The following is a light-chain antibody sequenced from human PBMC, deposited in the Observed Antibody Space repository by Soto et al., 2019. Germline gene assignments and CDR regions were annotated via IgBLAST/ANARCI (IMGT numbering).Light chain of an antibody. CDR3: LLYYGGAYV. J-gene: IGLJ1*01. CDR1: TGAVTSGNY. Sequence: QTVVTQEPSLTVSPGGTVTLTCASSTGAVTSGNYPNWFQQKPGQAPRALIYSTSYKHSWTPARFSGSLLGDKAALALSGVQPEDEAEYSCLLYYGGAYVFGTGTKVTVL. V-gene: IGLV7-43*01. CDR2: STS.